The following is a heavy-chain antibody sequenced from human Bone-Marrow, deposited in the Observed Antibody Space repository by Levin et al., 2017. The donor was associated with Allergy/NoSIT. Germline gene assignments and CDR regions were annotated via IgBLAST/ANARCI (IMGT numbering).Heavy chain of an antibody. D-gene: IGHD2-15*01. V-gene: IGHV2-5*02. J-gene: IGHJ3*02. CDR3: ALCAGSPTKQGGAFDI. Sequence: KSGPTLVKPTQTLTLTCTFSGFSLSTSGVGVGWIRQPPEKALEWLALIYWDDDKRYSPSLKTRLTITKDTSKNQVVLTMPNMDPVDTATYFCALCAGSPTKQGGAFDIWGQGTMVTVSS. CDR1: GFSLSTSGVG. CDR2: IYWDDDK.